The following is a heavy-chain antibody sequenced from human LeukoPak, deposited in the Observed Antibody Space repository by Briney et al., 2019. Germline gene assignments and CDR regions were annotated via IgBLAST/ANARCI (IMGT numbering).Heavy chain of an antibody. V-gene: IGHV1-24*01. D-gene: IGHD3-10*01. J-gene: IGHJ5*02. Sequence: GASGKVSCKVSGYTLTELSMHWVRQAPGKGLEWMGGFDPEDGETIYAQKFQGRVTMTEDTSTDTAYMELSSLRSEDTAVYYCATGRITMVRGVRNWFDPWGQGTLVTVSS. CDR3: ATGRITMVRGVRNWFDP. CDR1: GYTLTELS. CDR2: FDPEDGET.